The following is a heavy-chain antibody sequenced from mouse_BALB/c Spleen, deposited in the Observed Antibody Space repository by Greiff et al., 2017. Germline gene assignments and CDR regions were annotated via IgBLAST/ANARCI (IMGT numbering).Heavy chain of an antibody. CDR1: GFNIKDSY. CDR2: IDPANGNT. D-gene: IGHD3-3*01. Sequence: VQLKESGAELVKPGASVKLSCTASGFNIKDSYMHWVKQRPEQGLEWIGRIDPANGNTKYDPKFQGKATITADTSSNTAYLQLSSLTSEDTAVYYCARARNATGTFAYWGQGTLVTVSS. V-gene: IGHV14-3*02. CDR3: ARARNATGTFAY. J-gene: IGHJ3*01.